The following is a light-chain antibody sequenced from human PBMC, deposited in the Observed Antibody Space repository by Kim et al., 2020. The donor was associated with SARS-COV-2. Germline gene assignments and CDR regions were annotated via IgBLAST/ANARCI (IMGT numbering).Light chain of an antibody. Sequence: GKTVTISCTRSSGSMASNYVQWNQQSPGSSPTTVIYEDNQRPSGVPDRFSGAIDSSSNSASLTISGLKTEDEADDYCQSYDSSLWVFGGGTQLTVL. J-gene: IGLJ3*02. CDR1: SGSMASNY. CDR2: EDN. CDR3: QSYDSSLWV. V-gene: IGLV6-57*01.